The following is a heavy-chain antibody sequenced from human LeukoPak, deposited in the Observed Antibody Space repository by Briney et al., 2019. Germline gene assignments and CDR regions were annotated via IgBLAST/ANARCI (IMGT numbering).Heavy chain of an antibody. D-gene: IGHD6-13*01. CDR3: AKDLEMYSSSWHDDAFNI. V-gene: IGHV3-23*01. Sequence: TGGSLRLSCAASGFTFSSYAMSWVRQAPGKGLEWVSAISGSGGSTYYADSVKGRFTISRDNSKNTLYLQMYSLRAEDTAVYYCAKDLEMYSSSWHDDAFNIWGQGTMVTVSS. CDR1: GFTFSSYA. J-gene: IGHJ3*02. CDR2: ISGSGGST.